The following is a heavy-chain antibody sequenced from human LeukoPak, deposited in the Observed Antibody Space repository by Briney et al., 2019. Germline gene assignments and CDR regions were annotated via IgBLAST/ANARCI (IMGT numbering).Heavy chain of an antibody. V-gene: IGHV4-39*07. CDR1: GGSISSSSYY. Sequence: SETLSLTCTVSGGSISSSSYYWGWIRQPPGNGLEWIGSIYYSGSTYYNPSLKSRVTISVDTSKNQFSLKLSSVTAADTAVYYCARDQYYYDSSGHLTFDYWGQGTLVTVSS. J-gene: IGHJ4*02. D-gene: IGHD3-22*01. CDR2: IYYSGST. CDR3: ARDQYYYDSSGHLTFDY.